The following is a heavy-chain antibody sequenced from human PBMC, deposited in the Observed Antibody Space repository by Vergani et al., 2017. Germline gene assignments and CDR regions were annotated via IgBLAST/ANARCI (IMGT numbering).Heavy chain of an antibody. CDR1: GFTFDDYA. CDR2: IGWNSGSI. CDR3: ANDMVLELVGGMDV. V-gene: IGHV3-9*01. J-gene: IGHJ6*02. Sequence: EVQLVESGGGLVQPGRSLRLSCAASGFTFDDYAMHWVRHAPGKGLEWVSGIGWNSGSIGYADSVKGRFTISRDNAKNSLYLQMNRLRADDTALYYCANDMVLELVGGMDVWGQGTMVTVSS. D-gene: IGHD1-7*01.